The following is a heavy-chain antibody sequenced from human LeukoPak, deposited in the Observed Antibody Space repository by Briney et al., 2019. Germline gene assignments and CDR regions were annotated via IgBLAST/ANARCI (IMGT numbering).Heavy chain of an antibody. V-gene: IGHV3-23*01. CDR1: GFTFSSYA. D-gene: IGHD1-1*01. CDR2: ISGSGGST. Sequence: GGSLRLSCAASGFTFSSYAMSWVRQAPGKGLEWVSAISGSGGSTYYADSVKGRFTISRDNSKNTLYLQMNSLRVEDTAIYYCARGQEFDDGVFDSWGQGTLVTVSS. J-gene: IGHJ4*02. CDR3: ARGQEFDDGVFDS.